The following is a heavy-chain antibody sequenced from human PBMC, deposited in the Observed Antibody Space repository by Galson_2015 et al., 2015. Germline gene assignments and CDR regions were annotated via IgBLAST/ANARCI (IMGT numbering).Heavy chain of an antibody. CDR3: ARGDILTGYPDEAFDI. CDR2: IYSGGST. D-gene: IGHD3-9*01. J-gene: IGHJ3*02. CDR1: GFTVSSNY. V-gene: IGHV3-53*01. Sequence: SLRLSCAASGFTVSSNYMTWVRQAPGKGLEWVSVIYSGGSTYYADSVKGRFTISRDNSKNTLYLQMNSLRAEDTAVYYCARGDILTGYPDEAFDIWGQGTMVTVSS.